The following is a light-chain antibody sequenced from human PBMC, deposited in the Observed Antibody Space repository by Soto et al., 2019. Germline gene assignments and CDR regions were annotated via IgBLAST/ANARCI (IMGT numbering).Light chain of an antibody. CDR1: QSISTW. J-gene: IGKJ1*01. CDR2: DAS. CDR3: QQYNSDWWT. V-gene: IGKV1-5*01. Sequence: DIQMTQSPSTLSASVGDRVSITCRASQSISTWLAWYQQKPGKAPKLLIYDASSLESGVPSRFSGSGSGTEFTLTISSLQPDDFASYYCQQYNSDWWTFGQGTKVAIK.